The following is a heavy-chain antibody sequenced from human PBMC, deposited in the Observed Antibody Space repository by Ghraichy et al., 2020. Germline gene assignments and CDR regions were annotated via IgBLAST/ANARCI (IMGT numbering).Heavy chain of an antibody. CDR2: IYYSGST. Sequence: SETLSLTCTVSGGSISSSSYYWGWIRQSPGKGLEWIGSIYYSGSTYYNPSLKSRVTISVDTSKNQFSLKLSSVTAADTAVYYCARRVYDILTGYYNVNPFDYWGQGTLVTVSS. D-gene: IGHD3-9*01. V-gene: IGHV4-39*01. J-gene: IGHJ4*02. CDR3: ARRVYDILTGYYNVNPFDY. CDR1: GGSISSSSYY.